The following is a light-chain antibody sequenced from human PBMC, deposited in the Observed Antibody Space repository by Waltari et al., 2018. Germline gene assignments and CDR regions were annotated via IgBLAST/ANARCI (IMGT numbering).Light chain of an antibody. J-gene: IGLJ2*01. V-gene: IGLV1-40*01. CDR3: QSYDTSLSVV. CDR1: GSNLGAGYD. Sequence: QSVLTQPPSVSGAPGQRVSISCTGSGSNLGAGYDVPWYQQHPGKAPKLLYYGTSTRPPGFPDRFVGSQSGTSASLAIAALQAEDEAEYYCQSYDTSLSVVFGGGTKLTVL. CDR2: GTS.